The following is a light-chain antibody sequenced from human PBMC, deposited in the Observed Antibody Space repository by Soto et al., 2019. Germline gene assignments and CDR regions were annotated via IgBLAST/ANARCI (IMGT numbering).Light chain of an antibody. CDR2: ATS. CDR1: QSVSSN. CDR3: QQYNNWPPWT. Sequence: EIVMTQSPATLSLSPGERATLSCRASQSVSSNLAWYQQKPGQAPRLLIYATSSRATGVPTRFSGSGSGTDFTLTISSLQSEDFAVYYCQQYNNWPPWTFGQGTKVDIK. J-gene: IGKJ1*01. V-gene: IGKV3-15*01.